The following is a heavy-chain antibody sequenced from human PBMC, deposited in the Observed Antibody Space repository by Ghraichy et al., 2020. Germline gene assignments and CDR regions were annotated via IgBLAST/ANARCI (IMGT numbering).Heavy chain of an antibody. V-gene: IGHV7-4-1*02. D-gene: IGHD6-13*01. Sequence: ASVKVSCKASGYTFTSYAMNWVRQAPGQGLEWMGWINTNTGNPTYAQGFTGRFVFSLDTSVSTAYLQISSLKAEDTAVYYCARGSIAAAGNWFDPWGQGTLVTVSS. CDR3: ARGSIAAAGNWFDP. J-gene: IGHJ5*02. CDR1: GYTFTSYA. CDR2: INTNTGNP.